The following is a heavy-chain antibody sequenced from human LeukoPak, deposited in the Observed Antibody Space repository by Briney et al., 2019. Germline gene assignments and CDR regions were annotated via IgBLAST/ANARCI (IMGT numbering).Heavy chain of an antibody. CDR3: TRYNNDHFDY. CDR1: GFTFGGYG. Sequence: GGSLRLSCAGSGFTFGGYGMHWFRQTPGKGLEWVAVIAYDGSRAFYADSVKGGFTISRDNSKNTMSVQMDDLRAEDTAVYYCTRYNNDHFDYWGQGTLVTVSS. J-gene: IGHJ4*02. CDR2: IAYDGSRA. V-gene: IGHV3-33*01. D-gene: IGHD1-14*01.